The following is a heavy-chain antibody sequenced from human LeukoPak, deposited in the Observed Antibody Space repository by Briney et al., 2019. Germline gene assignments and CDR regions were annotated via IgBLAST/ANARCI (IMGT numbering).Heavy chain of an antibody. CDR2: ISGSGGST. V-gene: IGHV3-23*01. J-gene: IGHJ6*02. CDR3: AKYEYFDWLPQAPFYYYGMDV. CDR1: GFPFSSYA. Sequence: GGSLRLSCAASGFPFSSYAMSWVRQAPGKGLEWVSAISGSGGSTYYADSVKGRFTISRDNSKNTLYLQMNSLRAEDTAVYYCAKYEYFDWLPQAPFYYYGMDVWGQGTTVTVSS. D-gene: IGHD3-9*01.